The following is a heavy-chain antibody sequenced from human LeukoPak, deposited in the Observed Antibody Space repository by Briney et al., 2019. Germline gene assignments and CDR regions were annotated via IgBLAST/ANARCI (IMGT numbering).Heavy chain of an antibody. Sequence: PGGSLRLSCAASGFTFSSYAMSWVRQAPGKGLEWVSAISGSGGSTFYADSVKGRFTISRDNSKNTLYLQMNSLRAEDTAVYYCAKDSAYDSRGDWFDPWGQGTLVTVSS. D-gene: IGHD3-22*01. J-gene: IGHJ5*02. CDR1: GFTFSSYA. V-gene: IGHV3-23*01. CDR2: ISGSGGST. CDR3: AKDSAYDSRGDWFDP.